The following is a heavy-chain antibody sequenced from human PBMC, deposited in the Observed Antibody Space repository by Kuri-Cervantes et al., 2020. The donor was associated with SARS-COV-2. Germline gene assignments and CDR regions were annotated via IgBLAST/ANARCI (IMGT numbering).Heavy chain of an antibody. Sequence: SVKVSCKVSGYTLTELSMHWVRQAPGKGLEWMGGIIPMFGTADYAQKFQGKVTITADESTSTAYMELSSLRSEDTAVYYCALGYWGSGYPRYYYYMDVWGKGTTVTVSS. CDR2: IIPMFGTA. J-gene: IGHJ6*03. D-gene: IGHD3-22*01. V-gene: IGHV1-69*13. CDR1: GYTLTELS. CDR3: ALGYWGSGYPRYYYYMDV.